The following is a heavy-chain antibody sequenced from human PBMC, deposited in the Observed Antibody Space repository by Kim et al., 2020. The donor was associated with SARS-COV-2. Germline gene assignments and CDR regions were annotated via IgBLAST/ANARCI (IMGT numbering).Heavy chain of an antibody. J-gene: IGHJ4*02. V-gene: IGHV4-30-4*01. Sequence: SETLSLTCTVSGGSISSGDYYWSWIRQPPGKGLEWIGYIYYSGSTYYNPSLKSRVTISVDTSKNQFSLKLSSVTAADTAVYYCARVWLSSYYDSSGYPDYWGQGTLVTVSS. CDR2: IYYSGST. D-gene: IGHD3-22*01. CDR3: ARVWLSSYYDSSGYPDY. CDR1: GGSISSGDYY.